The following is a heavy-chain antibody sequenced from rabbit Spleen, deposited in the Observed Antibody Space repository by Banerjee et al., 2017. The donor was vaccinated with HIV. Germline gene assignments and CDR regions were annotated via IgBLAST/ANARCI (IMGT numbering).Heavy chain of an antibody. CDR1: GVSFTSNYY. V-gene: IGHV1S40*01. D-gene: IGHD1-1*01. J-gene: IGHJ6*01. CDR3: ARDTSSSFSSYGMDL. CDR2: IDPVFGST. Sequence: QSLEESGGDLVKPGASLTLTCTASGVSFTSNYYMNWVRQAPGKGLEWIGYIDPVFGSTYYATWVNGRFTISSHNAQNTLYLQLNSLTAADTATYFCARDTSSSFSSYGMDLWGQGTLVTVS.